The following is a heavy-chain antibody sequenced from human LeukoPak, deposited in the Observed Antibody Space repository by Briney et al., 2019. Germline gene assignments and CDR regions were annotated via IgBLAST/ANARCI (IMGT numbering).Heavy chain of an antibody. CDR3: AGEPGYCSGGSCYGGWFDP. Sequence: SETLSLTCAVYGGSFSGYYWSWIRQPPGKGLEWIGEINHSGSTDCNPSLKSRVTISGDTSKNQFSLKLSSVTAADTAVYYCAGEPGYCSGGSCYGGWFDPWGQGTLVTVS. CDR2: INHSGST. D-gene: IGHD2-15*01. V-gene: IGHV4-34*01. J-gene: IGHJ5*02. CDR1: GGSFSGYY.